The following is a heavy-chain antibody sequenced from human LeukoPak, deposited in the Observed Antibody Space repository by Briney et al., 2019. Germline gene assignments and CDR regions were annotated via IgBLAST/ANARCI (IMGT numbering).Heavy chain of an antibody. V-gene: IGHV4-59*01. CDR1: GGSFSPYY. D-gene: IGHD3-16*01. CDR2: ISHSGNI. Sequence: SETLSLTCTVSGGSFSPYYWSWIRQSPGKRLEWIGYISHSGNIKYSPSLKSRVTISLDTSKNQFSLKLSSVTAADTAVYYCARGGYYYLDVWGKGTTVAVSS. CDR3: ARGGYYYLDV. J-gene: IGHJ6*03.